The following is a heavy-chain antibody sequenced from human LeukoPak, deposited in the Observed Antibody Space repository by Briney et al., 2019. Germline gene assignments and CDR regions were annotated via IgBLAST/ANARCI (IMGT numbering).Heavy chain of an antibody. V-gene: IGHV3-23*01. CDR1: GFTSSSYA. CDR2: IRDSGFT. D-gene: IGHD3-10*01. J-gene: IGHJ4*02. Sequence: GGSLRLSCAASGFTSSSYAMSWVRQAPGKGLEWVSAIRDSGFTFYADSVKGRFTISRDNSKNTVFLQMNSVRAEDTAVYYRAKEKEGSGSYHVDYWGQGTLVTVSS. CDR3: AKEKEGSGSYHVDY.